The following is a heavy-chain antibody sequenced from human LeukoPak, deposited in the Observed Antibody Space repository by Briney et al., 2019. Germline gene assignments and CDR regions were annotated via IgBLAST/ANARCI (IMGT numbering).Heavy chain of an antibody. Sequence: RSGGSLRLSCAASGFTFSSYSMNWVRQAPGKGLEWVAVIWYDGSNKYYADSVKGRFTISRDNSKNTLYLQMNSLRAEDTAVYYCARESITMTYGMDVWGQGTTVTVSS. CDR2: IWYDGSNK. V-gene: IGHV3-33*08. J-gene: IGHJ6*02. CDR3: ARESITMTYGMDV. CDR1: GFTFSSYS. D-gene: IGHD3-22*01.